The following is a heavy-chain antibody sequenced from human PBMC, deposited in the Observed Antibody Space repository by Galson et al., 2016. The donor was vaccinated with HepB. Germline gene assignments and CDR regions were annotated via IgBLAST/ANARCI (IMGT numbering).Heavy chain of an antibody. Sequence: SVKVSCKASGYTFTGYYIHWVRQAPGQGLEWMGWINPYNSDTNYAQKFQGRVTMTRDTSVSTAYMDLNRLRSDDSAVYYCARGEVVVTGILAVRYFDYWGQGTLVTDSS. J-gene: IGHJ4*02. CDR2: INPYNSDT. D-gene: IGHD2-21*02. CDR1: GYTFTGYY. CDR3: ARGEVVVTGILAVRYFDY. V-gene: IGHV1-2*02.